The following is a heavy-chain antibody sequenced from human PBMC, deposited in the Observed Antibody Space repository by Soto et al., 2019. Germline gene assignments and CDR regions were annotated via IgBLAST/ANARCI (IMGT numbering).Heavy chain of an antibody. CDR3: ARARYYGSGSYPAKDYYYYYGMDV. J-gene: IGHJ6*02. V-gene: IGHV4-30-2*01. Sequence: SETLSLTCAVSGGSISSGGYSWSWIRQPPGKGLEWIGYIYHSGSPYYNPSLKSRVTISVDTSKNQFSLKLSSVTAADTAVYYCARARYYGSGSYPAKDYYYYYGMDVWGQGTTVTVSS. CDR1: GGSISSGGYS. D-gene: IGHD3-10*01. CDR2: IYHSGSP.